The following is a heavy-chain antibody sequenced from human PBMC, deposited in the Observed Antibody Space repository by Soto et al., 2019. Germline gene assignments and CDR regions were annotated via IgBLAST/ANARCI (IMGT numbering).Heavy chain of an antibody. J-gene: IGHJ6*02. CDR2: IWYDGSNK. CDR1: GFTFSSYG. V-gene: IGHV3-33*01. D-gene: IGHD1-26*01. Sequence: QVQLVESGGGVVQPGRSLRLSCAASGFTFSSYGMHWVRQAPGKGLEWVAVIWYDGSNKYYADPVKGRFTISRDNSKNTLYLQMNSLRAEDTAVYYCARERGVVGATPGDYYYYYGMDVWGQGTTVTVSS. CDR3: ARERGVVGATPGDYYYYYGMDV.